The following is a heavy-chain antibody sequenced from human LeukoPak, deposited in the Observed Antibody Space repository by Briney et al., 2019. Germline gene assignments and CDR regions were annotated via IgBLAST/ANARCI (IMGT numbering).Heavy chain of an antibody. D-gene: IGHD2-15*01. CDR1: GFTFSSYA. CDR3: ASLSSYIVVVVAATFDY. V-gene: IGHV3-23*01. Sequence: GGSLRLSCAASGFTFSSYAMSWVRQAPGKGLEWVSGISGSDGSTNYADSVKGRFTISRDNSKNTLYLQMNSLRAEDTAVYYCASLSSYIVVVVAATFDYWGQGTLVTVSS. CDR2: ISGSDGST. J-gene: IGHJ4*02.